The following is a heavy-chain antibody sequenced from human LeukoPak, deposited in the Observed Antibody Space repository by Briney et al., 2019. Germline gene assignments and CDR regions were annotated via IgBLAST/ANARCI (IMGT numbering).Heavy chain of an antibody. D-gene: IGHD2-2*01. J-gene: IGHJ4*02. Sequence: ASVKVSCKASGYTFTGYYMHWVRQAPGQGLEWMGWINPNSGGTNYAQKFQGRVTMTRDTSISTAYMELSRLRSDDTAVYYCARGPPFIVVVPAAYTLDYWGQGTLVTVSS. CDR3: ARGPPFIVVVPAAYTLDY. CDR1: GYTFTGYY. CDR2: INPNSGGT. V-gene: IGHV1-2*02.